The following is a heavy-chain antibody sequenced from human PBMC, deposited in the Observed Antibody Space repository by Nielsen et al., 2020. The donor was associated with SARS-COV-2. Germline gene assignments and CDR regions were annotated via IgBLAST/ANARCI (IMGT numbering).Heavy chain of an antibody. CDR1: GFSFTSYW. Sequence: EESLKISCKGSGFSFTSYWISWVRQMPGKGLEWMGRIDPSDSYTNYSPSFQGHVTISADKSISTAYLQWSSLKASDTAMYYCAVVRSYYYYMDVWGKGTTVTVSS. CDR3: AVVRSYYYYMDV. CDR2: IDPSDSYT. J-gene: IGHJ6*03. D-gene: IGHD3-10*02. V-gene: IGHV5-10-1*01.